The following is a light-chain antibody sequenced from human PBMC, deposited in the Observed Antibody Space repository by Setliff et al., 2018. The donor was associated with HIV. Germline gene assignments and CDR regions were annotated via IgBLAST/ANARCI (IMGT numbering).Light chain of an antibody. CDR2: GAS. CDR1: QNVSSN. CDR3: QQYDRWPWT. V-gene: IGKV3-15*01. Sequence: DIVMTQSLATLSVSPGERATLSCRASQNVSSNLAWYQQKPGQTPRLLFYGASSRATGVPARISGGGSGTEFTLTISSLQSEDFAVYYCQQYDRWPWTFGQGTKVEIK. J-gene: IGKJ1*01.